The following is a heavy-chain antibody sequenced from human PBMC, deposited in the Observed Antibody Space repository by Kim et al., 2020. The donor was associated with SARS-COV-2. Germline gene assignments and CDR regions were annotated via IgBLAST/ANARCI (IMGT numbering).Heavy chain of an antibody. CDR2: INHSGST. V-gene: IGHV4-34*01. J-gene: IGHJ4*02. D-gene: IGHD1-26*01. CDR3: ARFSVVLFSGSDGEVDY. Sequence: SETLSLTCAVYGGSFSGYYWSWIRQPPGKGLEWIGEINHSGSTNYNPSLKSRVTISVDTSKNQFSLKLSSVTAADTAVYYCARFSVVLFSGSDGEVDYWGQGTLVTVSS. CDR1: GGSFSGYY.